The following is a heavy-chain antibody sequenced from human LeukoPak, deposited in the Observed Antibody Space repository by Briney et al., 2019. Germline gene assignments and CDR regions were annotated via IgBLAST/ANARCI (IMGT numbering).Heavy chain of an antibody. J-gene: IGHJ4*02. CDR2: IYHSGST. CDR1: GGSISSSNW. V-gene: IGHV4-4*03. CDR3: ARSGGQEGYFGSGSYPYYFDY. D-gene: IGHD3-10*01. Sequence: PETLSLTCAVSGGSISSSNWWSWVRQPPGKGLEWIGEIYHSGSTNYNPSLKSRVTISVDTSKNQFSLKLSSVTAADTAVYYCARSGGQEGYFGSGSYPYYFDYWGQGTLVTVSS.